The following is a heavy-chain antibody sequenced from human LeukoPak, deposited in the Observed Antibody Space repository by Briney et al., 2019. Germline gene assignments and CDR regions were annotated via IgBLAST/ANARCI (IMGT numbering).Heavy chain of an antibody. Sequence: GGSLRLSCAASGFTFSSYWMSWVRQAPGKGLEWVANIKQDGSEKYYVDSVKGRFTISRDNAKNSLYLQMNSLRAEDTAVYYCARVLDILTGYSHWAYYGMDVWGQGTTVTVSS. V-gene: IGHV3-7*01. CDR2: IKQDGSEK. D-gene: IGHD3-9*01. CDR3: ARVLDILTGYSHWAYYGMDV. CDR1: GFTFSSYW. J-gene: IGHJ6*02.